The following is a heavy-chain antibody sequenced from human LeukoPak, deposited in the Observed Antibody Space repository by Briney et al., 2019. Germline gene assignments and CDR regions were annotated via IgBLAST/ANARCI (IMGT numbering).Heavy chain of an antibody. D-gene: IGHD5-18*01. CDR2: IYYSGST. CDR1: GGSTSSYY. Sequence: PSETLSLTCTVSGGSTSSYYWSWIRQPPGKGLEWIEYIYYSGSTNYNPSLKSRVTISVDTSKNQFSLKLSSVTAADTAVYYCASGYSYGYSVYWGQGTLVTVSS. CDR3: ASGYSYGYSVY. J-gene: IGHJ4*02. V-gene: IGHV4-59*08.